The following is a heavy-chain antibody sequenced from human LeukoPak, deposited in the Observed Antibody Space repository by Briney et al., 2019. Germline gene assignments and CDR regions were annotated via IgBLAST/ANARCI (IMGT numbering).Heavy chain of an antibody. CDR3: ATYPAFWSGSPNWSFDY. J-gene: IGHJ4*02. D-gene: IGHD3-3*01. CDR1: GGTFSSYA. V-gene: IGHV1-69*04. CDR2: IIPILGVA. Sequence: GASVKVSCKASGGTFSSYAISWVRQAPGQGLEWMGRIIPILGVANYAQKFQGRVTITADKSTSTAYMGLSSLRSEDTAVYYCATYPAFWSGSPNWSFDYWGQGTLVTVSS.